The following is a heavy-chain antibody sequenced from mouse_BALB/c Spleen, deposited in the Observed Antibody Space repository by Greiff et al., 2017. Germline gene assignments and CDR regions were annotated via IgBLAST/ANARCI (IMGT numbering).Heavy chain of an antibody. CDR2: IWAGGST. CDR1: GFSLTSYG. Sequence: VHLVESGPGLVAPSQSLSITCTVSGFSLTSYGVHWVRQPPGKGLEWLGVIWAGGSTNYNSALMSRLSISKDNSKSQVFLKMNSLQTDDTAMYYCARPYGNYWYFDVWGAGTTVTVSS. J-gene: IGHJ1*01. D-gene: IGHD2-1*01. V-gene: IGHV2-9*02. CDR3: ARPYGNYWYFDV.